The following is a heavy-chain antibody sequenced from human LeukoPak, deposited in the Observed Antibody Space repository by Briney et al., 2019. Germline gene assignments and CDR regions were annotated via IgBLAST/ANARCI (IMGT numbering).Heavy chain of an antibody. J-gene: IGHJ5*02. CDR1: GFTFSSYA. CDR2: ISSNGGST. CDR3: ARAKGSIAARLGWFDP. V-gene: IGHV3-64*01. D-gene: IGHD6-6*01. Sequence: PPGGSLRLSCAASGFTFSSYAMHWVRQAPGKGLEYVSAISSNGGSTYYANSVKGRFTISRDNSKNTLYLQMGSLRAEDMAVYYCARAKGSIAARLGWFDPWGQGTLVTVSS.